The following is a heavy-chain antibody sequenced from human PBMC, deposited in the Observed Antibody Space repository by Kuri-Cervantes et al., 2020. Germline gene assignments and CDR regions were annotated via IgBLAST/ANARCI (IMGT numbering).Heavy chain of an antibody. CDR3: ARGVQSLEWLLYTYYFDY. V-gene: IGHV4-34*01. J-gene: IGHJ4*02. CDR2: INHSGST. CDR1: GGSFSGYY. Sequence: SETLSLTCAVYGGSFSGYYWSWIRQPPGKGLEWIGEINHSGSTNYNPSLKSRFTISIATSKNQFSLKLSSVTAADTAVYYCARGVQSLEWLLYTYYFDYWGQGTLVTVSS. D-gene: IGHD3-3*01.